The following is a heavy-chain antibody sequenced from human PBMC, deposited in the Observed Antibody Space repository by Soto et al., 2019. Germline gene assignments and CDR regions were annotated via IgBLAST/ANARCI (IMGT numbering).Heavy chain of an antibody. D-gene: IGHD4-4*01. CDR3: AREGPDYMNWFAP. Sequence: QVQLQESGPGLVKPSQTLSLTCTVSGGSISSGGYYWSWIRQHPGKGLEWIGYIYYSGSTYYNPSLKSRVTISVDTAKNQFSLKLSSVTAADTAVYYCAREGPDYMNWFAPWGQGTLVTVSS. CDR2: IYYSGST. V-gene: IGHV4-31*03. J-gene: IGHJ5*02. CDR1: GGSISSGGYY.